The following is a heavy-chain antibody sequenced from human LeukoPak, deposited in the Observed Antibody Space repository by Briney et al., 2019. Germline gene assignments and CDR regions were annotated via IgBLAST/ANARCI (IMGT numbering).Heavy chain of an antibody. CDR3: ARALLRYCSSTSCYWFDP. CDR2: INGDNGNT. Sequence: GASVKVSCKASGYTFTTYAMHWVRQAPGQRPEWMGWINGDNGNTKYSQKFQGRVSITRDTSTYTGYLELSSLRSEDTAVYYCARALLRYCSSTSCYWFDPWGQGTLVTVSS. V-gene: IGHV1-3*01. J-gene: IGHJ5*02. CDR1: GYTFTTYA. D-gene: IGHD2-2*01.